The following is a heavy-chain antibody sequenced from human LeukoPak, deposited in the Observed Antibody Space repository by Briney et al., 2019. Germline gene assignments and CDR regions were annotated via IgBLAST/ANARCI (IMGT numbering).Heavy chain of an antibody. CDR1: GYSFTSYW. CDR3: ARRYCTSTSCLNRWFDP. CDR2: IYPGDSDT. D-gene: IGHD2-2*01. J-gene: IGHJ5*02. V-gene: IGHV5-51*01. Sequence: GESLKISCKGSGYSFTSYWIGWVRQMPGKGLEWMGIIYPGDSDTRYSPSFQGHVTISADKSISTAYLQWSSLKASDTAMYYYARRYCTSTSCLNRWFDPWGQGTLVTVSS.